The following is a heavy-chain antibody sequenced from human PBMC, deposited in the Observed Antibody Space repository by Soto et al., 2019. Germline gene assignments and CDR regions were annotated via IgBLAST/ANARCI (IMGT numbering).Heavy chain of an antibody. CDR2: IRSKAKSYAT. D-gene: IGHD3-3*01. V-gene: IGHV3-73*01. Sequence: GGSLRLSCAASGFTFSGSAMHWVRQASGKGLEWVGRIRSKAKSYATAYAVSVKGRFTISRDDSRNTAYLQMNSLKTEDTAVYYCARGVYDFWSGHPKGLDYWGQGTVVTVSS. CDR3: ARGVYDFWSGHPKGLDY. CDR1: GFTFSGSA. J-gene: IGHJ4*02.